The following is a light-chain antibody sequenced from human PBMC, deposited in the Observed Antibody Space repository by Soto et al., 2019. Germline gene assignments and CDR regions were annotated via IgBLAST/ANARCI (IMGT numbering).Light chain of an antibody. CDR1: QSISIW. CDR2: KAS. CDR3: QQYNSDST. Sequence: IQMTQSPSTLSASVGDRVTITCRASQSISIWLAWYQQKPGKAPKLLIYKASSLESEVPSRFSGSGSGTEFTLTINSLQPDDCATYYCQQYNSDSTFGQGTKVEIK. J-gene: IGKJ1*01. V-gene: IGKV1-5*03.